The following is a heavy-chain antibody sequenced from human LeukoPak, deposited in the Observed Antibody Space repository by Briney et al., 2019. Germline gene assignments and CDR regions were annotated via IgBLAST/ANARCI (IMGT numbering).Heavy chain of an antibody. CDR1: GYTFTGYY. CDR2: INPNSGGT. D-gene: IGHD4-17*01. Sequence: ASVKVSCKASGYTFTGYYMHWVRQAPGQGLEWMGWINPNSGGTNYAQKFQGRVTMTRDTSSSTAYMELSRLRSDDTAVYYCARDRSGATADYVHIDYWGQGTLVTVSS. J-gene: IGHJ4*02. CDR3: ARDRSGATADYVHIDY. V-gene: IGHV1-2*02.